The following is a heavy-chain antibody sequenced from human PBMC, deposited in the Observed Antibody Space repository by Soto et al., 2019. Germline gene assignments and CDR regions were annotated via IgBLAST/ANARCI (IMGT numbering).Heavy chain of an antibody. CDR2: INHSGST. D-gene: IGHD3-10*01. CDR3: ARRSYYGSGSPFDY. J-gene: IGHJ4*02. CDR1: GGSFSGYY. V-gene: IGHV4-34*01. Sequence: QVQLQQWGAGLLKPSETLSLTCAVYGGSFSGYYWSWIRQPPGKGLEWIGEINHSGSTNYNPSLKSRATIXVXTXXNQFSLKLSSVTAADTAVYYWARRSYYGSGSPFDYWGQGTLVTVSS.